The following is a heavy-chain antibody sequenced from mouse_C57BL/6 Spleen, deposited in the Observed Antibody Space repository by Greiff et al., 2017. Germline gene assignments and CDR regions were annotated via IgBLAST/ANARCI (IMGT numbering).Heavy chain of an antibody. Sequence: QVQLKQSGPELVKPGASVKISCKASGYSFTSYYIHWVKQRPGQGLEWIGWIYPGSGNTKYNEKFKGKATLTADTSSSTAYMQLSSLSWEDSAVYYCAHYYYDVPFAYWGQGTLVTVSA. D-gene: IGHD2-4*01. CDR1: GYSFTSYY. J-gene: IGHJ3*01. CDR2: IYPGSGNT. CDR3: AHYYYDVPFAY. V-gene: IGHV1-66*01.